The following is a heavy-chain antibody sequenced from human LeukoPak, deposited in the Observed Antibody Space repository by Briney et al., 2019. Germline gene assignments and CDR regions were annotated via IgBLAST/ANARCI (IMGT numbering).Heavy chain of an antibody. CDR1: GGSIRNYY. D-gene: IGHD5-12*01. J-gene: IGHJ4*02. Sequence: PTETLSLTCSVSGGSIRNYYWSWIRQPPGKGLEWIGFIFHSGNSNYNPSLKSRVTISIDTSKNQFSLKLSSVTAADTAVYYCAREASTEGYRPLDYWGQGTLVSVSS. V-gene: IGHV4-59*01. CDR2: IFHSGNS. CDR3: AREASTEGYRPLDY.